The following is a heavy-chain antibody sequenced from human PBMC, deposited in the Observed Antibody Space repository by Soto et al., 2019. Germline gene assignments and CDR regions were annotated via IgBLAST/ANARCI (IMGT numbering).Heavy chain of an antibody. Sequence: ASVKVSCKASGGTFSSYSISWVLQAPGQGLEWMGGIIPIFGTANYAQKFQGRVTITADESTSTAYMELSSLRSEDTAVYYCARESYSSSWYGYYYYGMDVWGQGTTVTVSS. D-gene: IGHD6-13*01. V-gene: IGHV1-69*01. CDR2: IIPIFGTA. CDR3: ARESYSSSWYGYYYYGMDV. CDR1: GGTFSSYS. J-gene: IGHJ6*02.